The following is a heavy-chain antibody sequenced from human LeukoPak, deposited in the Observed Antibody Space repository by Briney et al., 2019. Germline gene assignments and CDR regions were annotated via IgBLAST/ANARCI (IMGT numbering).Heavy chain of an antibody. CDR1: TLSANNY. J-gene: IGHJ4*02. D-gene: IGHD6-13*01. V-gene: IGHV3-53*01. Sequence: GGSLRLSCVPATLSANNYMNWVRQTPGKGLEWISVIYSGDTTYYADSVKGRFTISRDTSKNMLYLQMNSLSADDTAVYYCARAAWYSRRWQQVYYFDYWGQGTLVTVSS. CDR2: IYSGDTT. CDR3: ARAAWYSRRWQQVYYFDY.